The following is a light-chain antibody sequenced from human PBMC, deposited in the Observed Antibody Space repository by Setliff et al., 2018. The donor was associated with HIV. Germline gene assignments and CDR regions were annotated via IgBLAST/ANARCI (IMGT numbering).Light chain of an antibody. CDR2: AAS. Sequence: DIQMTQSPSSLSASVGDRVTITCRASQSIKTSLNWYQQKSGKAPKLLIYAASSLQSEVPSRFSGSGSGTDFILTISSLEPEDFATYYCQQSYSSLTWSFGQGTQVDIK. J-gene: IGKJ1*01. V-gene: IGKV1-39*01. CDR3: QQSYSSLTWS. CDR1: QSIKTS.